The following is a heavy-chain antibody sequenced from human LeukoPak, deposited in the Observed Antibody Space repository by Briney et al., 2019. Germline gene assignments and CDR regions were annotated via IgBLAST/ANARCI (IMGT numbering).Heavy chain of an antibody. CDR1: GYTFTGYY. Sequence: ASVKVSCKASGYTFTGYYMHWVRQAPGQGLEWMGRINPNSGDTNYVQKFQGRVTMTRDTSINTAYMELSRLRSDDTAVYYCARGSPQTYFYDTSGTDWGQRTLVTVSS. D-gene: IGHD3-22*01. CDR3: ARGSPQTYFYDTSGTD. J-gene: IGHJ4*02. V-gene: IGHV1-2*06. CDR2: INPNSGDT.